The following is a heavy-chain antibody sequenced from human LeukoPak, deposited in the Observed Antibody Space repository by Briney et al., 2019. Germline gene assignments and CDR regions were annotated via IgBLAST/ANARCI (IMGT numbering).Heavy chain of an antibody. J-gene: IGHJ3*02. CDR2: ISSSGSNK. CDR3: ARDLGDYVGYDAFDI. V-gene: IGHV3-48*03. Sequence: GGSLRLSCAASGFTFTSFEMNWVRQAPRKGLEWLSYISSSGSNKYYADSLKGRFTISRDNAKNSLYLQMNSLTAEDTADYYCARDLGDYVGYDAFDIWGQGTRVTVSS. D-gene: IGHD4-17*01. CDR1: GFTFTSFE.